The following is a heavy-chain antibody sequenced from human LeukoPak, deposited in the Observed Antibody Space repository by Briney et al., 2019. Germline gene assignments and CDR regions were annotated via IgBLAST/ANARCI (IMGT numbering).Heavy chain of an antibody. CDR2: IVPILGVA. Sequence: SVKVSCKASGGTFSSYGINWVRQAPGQGPEWMGRIVPILGVASFAQKFQGRVTITADKSTSTAYMELSSLRSEDTAVYYCARDSGYEGGFDYWGQGTLVTVSS. CDR3: ARDSGYEGGFDY. D-gene: IGHD5-12*01. CDR1: GGTFSSYG. J-gene: IGHJ4*02. V-gene: IGHV1-69*04.